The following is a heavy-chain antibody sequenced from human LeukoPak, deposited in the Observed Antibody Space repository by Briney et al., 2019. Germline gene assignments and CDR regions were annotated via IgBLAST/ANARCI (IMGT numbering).Heavy chain of an antibody. V-gene: IGHV3-66*01. CDR3: ARVRVDSSSWPYGMDV. CDR2: IYSGGST. J-gene: IGHJ6*02. D-gene: IGHD6-13*01. CDR1: GFTVSSNY. Sequence: GGSLRLSCAAAGFTVSSNYMNWVRQAPGKGLEWVSVIYSGGSTYYADSVKGRFTISRDNSKNTLYLQMNSLRAEDTAVYYCARVRVDSSSWPYGMDVWGQGTTVTVSS.